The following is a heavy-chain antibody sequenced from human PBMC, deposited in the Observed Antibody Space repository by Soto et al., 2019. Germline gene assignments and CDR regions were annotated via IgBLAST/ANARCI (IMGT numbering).Heavy chain of an antibody. J-gene: IGHJ4*02. V-gene: IGHV7-4-1*01. CDR2: INPNTGNP. D-gene: IGHD1-26*01. Sequence: QVQLVQSGSESMQPGASVKVSCKGSGYNFNSHSINWLRQAPGQGLEWMGWINPNTGNPTYEQGLTGRFVFSVDTSVSSLYLEIFSLKVHDSAVYYWAIKRASGSFDDWGQGTLVNVSS. CDR3: AIKRASGSFDD. CDR1: GYNFNSHS.